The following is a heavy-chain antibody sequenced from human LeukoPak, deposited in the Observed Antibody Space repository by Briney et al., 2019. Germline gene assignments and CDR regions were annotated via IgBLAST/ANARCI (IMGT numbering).Heavy chain of an antibody. CDR3: ARSSRYCSSTSCYLHWYFDL. V-gene: IGHV1-18*01. Sequence: ASVKVSCKASGYTFTSYGISWVRQAPGQGLEWMGWISAYNGNTNYAQKLQGRVTMTTDTSTSTAYMELRSLRSDDTAVYYCARSSRYCSSTSCYLHWYFDLWGRGTLVTVSS. D-gene: IGHD2-2*01. CDR2: ISAYNGNT. J-gene: IGHJ2*01. CDR1: GYTFTSYG.